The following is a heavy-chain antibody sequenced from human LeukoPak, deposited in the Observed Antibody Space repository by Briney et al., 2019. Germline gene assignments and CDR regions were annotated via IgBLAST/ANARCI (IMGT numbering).Heavy chain of an antibody. Sequence: PGGSLRLSCAASGFTFSSYWMSWVRQAPGKGLEWVVNIKQDGSEKYYVDSVKGRFTISRDNAKNSLYLQMNSLRAEDTAVYYCARVRQVGATHFDYWGQGTLVTVSS. J-gene: IGHJ4*02. CDR3: ARVRQVGATHFDY. D-gene: IGHD1-26*01. CDR2: IKQDGSEK. CDR1: GFTFSSYW. V-gene: IGHV3-7*01.